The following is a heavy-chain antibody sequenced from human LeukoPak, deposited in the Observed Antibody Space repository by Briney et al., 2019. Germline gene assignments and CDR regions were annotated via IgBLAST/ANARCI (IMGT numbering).Heavy chain of an antibody. V-gene: IGHV3-20*04. Sequence: GGSLRLSCAASGFTFDDYGMNWVRQAPGKGLEWVSGINWNGGSTGYADSVKGRFTISRDNVKNSLFLQMNSLRAEDTAVYYCARGISGYSSSWYFDYWGQGTLVTVSS. CDR3: ARGISGYSSSWYFDY. J-gene: IGHJ4*02. CDR2: INWNGGST. CDR1: GFTFDDYG. D-gene: IGHD6-13*01.